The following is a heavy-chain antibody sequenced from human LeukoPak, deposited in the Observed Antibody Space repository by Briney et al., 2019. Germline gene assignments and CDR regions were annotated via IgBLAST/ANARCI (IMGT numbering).Heavy chain of an antibody. V-gene: IGHV1-46*01. D-gene: IGHD6-13*01. CDR3: ARQAIAAAGNVNGVDY. J-gene: IGHJ4*02. CDR1: GYTFTSYY. Sequence: ASVKVSCKASGYTFTSYYMHWVRQAPGQGLEWMGKFNPSGGSTSYAQKFQGRVTMTRDTSTSTVYMELSSLRSEDTAVYYCARQAIAAAGNVNGVDYWGQGTLVTVSS. CDR2: FNPSGGST.